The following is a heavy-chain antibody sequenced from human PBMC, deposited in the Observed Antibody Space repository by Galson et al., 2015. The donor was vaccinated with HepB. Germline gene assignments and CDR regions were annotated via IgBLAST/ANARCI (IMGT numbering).Heavy chain of an antibody. Sequence: QSGAEVKKPGESLKISCKGSGYSFTSYWIGWVRQMPGKGLEWMGIFYPGYSDTRYSPSFQGQVTISADKSISTAYLQWSSLKASDTAMYYCARLYYYDSSGYVRNYYMDVWGKGPTVTVSS. CDR1: GYSFTSYW. CDR3: ARLYYYDSSGYVRNYYMDV. CDR2: FYPGYSDT. V-gene: IGHV5-51*01. D-gene: IGHD3-22*01. J-gene: IGHJ6*03.